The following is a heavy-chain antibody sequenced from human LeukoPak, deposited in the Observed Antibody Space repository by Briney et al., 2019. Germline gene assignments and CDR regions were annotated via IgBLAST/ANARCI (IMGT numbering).Heavy chain of an antibody. J-gene: IGHJ6*04. CDR1: GFTFSSYE. CDR2: ISSSGSTI. V-gene: IGHV3-48*03. D-gene: IGHD3-10*02. Sequence: GGSLRLPCAASGFTFSSYEMNWVRQAPGKGLEWVSYISSSGSTIYYADSVKGRFTISRDNAKNSLYLQMDSLRAEDTAVYYCAELGITMIGGVWGKGTTVTISS. CDR3: AELGITMIGGV.